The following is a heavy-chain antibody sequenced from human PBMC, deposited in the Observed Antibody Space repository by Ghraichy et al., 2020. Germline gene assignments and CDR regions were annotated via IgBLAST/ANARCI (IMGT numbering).Heavy chain of an antibody. J-gene: IGHJ4*02. D-gene: IGHD1-26*01. CDR1: GFTFSSYA. CDR2: DGHSK. Sequence: LTCAASGFTFSSYAMHWVRQAPGKGLEWVAVDGHSKYYADSVKGRFTVSRDNSKNTLYLQMNSLRAEDTAVYYCARERREATIMLGDYWGRGTLVTVSS. V-gene: IGHV3-30-3*01. CDR3: ARERREATIMLGDY.